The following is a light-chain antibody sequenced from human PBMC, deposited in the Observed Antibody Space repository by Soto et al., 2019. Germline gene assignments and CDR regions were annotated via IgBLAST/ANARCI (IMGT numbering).Light chain of an antibody. CDR2: GAS. CDR1: QSVSSSY. J-gene: IGKJ1*01. CDR3: QQYGSSRWT. Sequence: IVLTQSPGTLSLSPVERATVSCSASQSVSSSYLAWYQQKPGQAPRLLIYGASSRATGIPDRFSGSGSGTDFTLTISRLEPEDFAVYYCQQYGSSRWTFGQGTKVDIK. V-gene: IGKV3-20*01.